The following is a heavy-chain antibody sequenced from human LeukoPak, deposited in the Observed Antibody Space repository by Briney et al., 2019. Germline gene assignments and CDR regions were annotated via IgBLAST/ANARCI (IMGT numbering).Heavy chain of an antibody. Sequence: SETLSLTCTVSGYFISSGHYWGWIRQPPGKGLEWIGSMYHSGSTYYNPSLKSRVIISVDMSKNQFSLKLSSVTAADTAVYYCARPYYYDSSGYYDRYYFDYWGQGTLVTVSS. CDR1: GYFISSGHY. CDR2: MYHSGST. CDR3: ARPYYYDSSGYYDRYYFDY. D-gene: IGHD3-22*01. J-gene: IGHJ4*02. V-gene: IGHV4-38-2*02.